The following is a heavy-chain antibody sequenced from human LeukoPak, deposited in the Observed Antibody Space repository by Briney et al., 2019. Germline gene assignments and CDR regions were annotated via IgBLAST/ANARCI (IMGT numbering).Heavy chain of an antibody. Sequence: ASVKVSCKASGYTFTSYYMHWVRQAPGQGLEWMGIINPSGGSTSYAQKFQGRVTMTRDMSTSTVYMELSSLRSEDTAVYYCARGYYCGSGSPTPDYWGQGTLVTVSS. CDR1: GYTFTSYY. J-gene: IGHJ4*02. V-gene: IGHV1-46*01. CDR2: INPSGGST. D-gene: IGHD3-10*01. CDR3: ARGYYCGSGSPTPDY.